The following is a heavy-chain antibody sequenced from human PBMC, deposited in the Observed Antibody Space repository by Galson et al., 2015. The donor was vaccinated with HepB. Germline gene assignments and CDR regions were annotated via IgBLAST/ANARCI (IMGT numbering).Heavy chain of an antibody. CDR1: GFSLSTSGVG. D-gene: IGHD3-9*01. CDR2: IYWDDDK. Sequence: PAQMKPTQTRTLPCTFSGFSLSTSGVGGGWLRQPPGKALEWLALIYWDDDKRHSPSLKSRLTITKDTSKNHVVLTRTNMDPVDTATYYCAHRLAYYDILTGYDRGDAFDIWGQGTMVTVSS. J-gene: IGHJ3*02. V-gene: IGHV2-5*02. CDR3: AHRLAYYDILTGYDRGDAFDI.